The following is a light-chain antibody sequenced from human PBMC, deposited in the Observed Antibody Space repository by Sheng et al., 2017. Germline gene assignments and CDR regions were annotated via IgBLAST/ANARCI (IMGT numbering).Light chain of an antibody. CDR3: QQYNNWPPYT. CDR1: QSVSSN. V-gene: IGKV3-15*01. J-gene: IGKJ2*01. Sequence: EIVLTQSSATLSLSPGESATLSCRASQSVSSNLAWYQQKPGQAPRLLIYGASTRATGIPARFSGSGSGTEFTLTISSLQSEDFAVYYCQQYNNWPPYTFGQGTKLEI. CDR2: GAS.